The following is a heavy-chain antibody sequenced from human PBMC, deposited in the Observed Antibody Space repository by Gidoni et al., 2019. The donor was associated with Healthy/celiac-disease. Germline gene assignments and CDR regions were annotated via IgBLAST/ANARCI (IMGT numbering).Heavy chain of an antibody. CDR2: IYYSGST. J-gene: IGHJ4*02. Sequence: QLQLQESGPGLVKPSETLSLTCTVSGGSISSSSYYWGWIRQPPGKGLEWIGSIYYSGSTYYNPSLKSRVTISVDTSKNQFSLKLSSVTAADTAVYYCARDEYYYDSSGYYPFDYWGQGTLVTVSS. D-gene: IGHD3-22*01. CDR3: ARDEYYYDSSGYYPFDY. V-gene: IGHV4-39*07. CDR1: GGSISSSSYY.